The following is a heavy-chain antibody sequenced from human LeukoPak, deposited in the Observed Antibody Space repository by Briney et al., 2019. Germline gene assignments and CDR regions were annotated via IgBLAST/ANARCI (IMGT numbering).Heavy chain of an antibody. CDR2: INANSGGA. V-gene: IGHV1-2*02. J-gene: IGHJ5*02. CDR3: AIGDRGSRSRNWFDP. CDR1: GYTFTDYY. D-gene: IGHD6-13*01. Sequence: GASVKVSCKASGYTFTDYYMHWGRQAPGQGLEWMGWINANSGGANYAQNFQCRVTMTRDTSIYTAYRELSRLKSDDTAIYHWAIGDRGSRSRNWFDPWGQGTLVTVSS.